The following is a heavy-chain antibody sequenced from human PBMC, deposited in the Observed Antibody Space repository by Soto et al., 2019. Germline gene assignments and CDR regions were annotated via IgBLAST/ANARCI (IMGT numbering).Heavy chain of an antibody. CDR3: ARGRDYYYGMDI. J-gene: IGHJ6*01. CDR2: IKRDGSEK. Sequence: EVQLVESGGGLVQPGGSLRLSCAASTFTFSSYSMTWVRQAPGKGLEWVANIKRDGSEKNYVDSLKGRFTISRDNAKNSLYLQINSLRAEDTAVYYCARGRDYYYGMDIW. CDR1: TFTFSSYS. V-gene: IGHV3-7*03.